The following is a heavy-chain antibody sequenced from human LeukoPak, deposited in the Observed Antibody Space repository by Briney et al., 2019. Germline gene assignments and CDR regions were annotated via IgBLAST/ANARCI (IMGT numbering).Heavy chain of an antibody. CDR1: GFSINNHF. Sequence: SETLPLTCTVSGFSINNHFWSWIRQPPGEGLEWIGYIHTSGTSHHNPSLKSRVSMSVDMSKNEISLKLSSVTAADTAVYYCARQVRGIGWFLDYWGQGILDTVSS. V-gene: IGHV4-4*09. D-gene: IGHD6-19*01. CDR2: IHTSGTS. J-gene: IGHJ4*02. CDR3: ARQVRGIGWFLDY.